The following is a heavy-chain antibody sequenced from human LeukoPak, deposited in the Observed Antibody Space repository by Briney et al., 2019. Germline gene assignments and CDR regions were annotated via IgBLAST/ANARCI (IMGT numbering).Heavy chain of an antibody. J-gene: IGHJ4*02. CDR1: GGPLSSGDYY. CDR2: IYYSGST. D-gene: IGHD3-10*01. V-gene: IGHV4-30-4*02. CDR3: AGREDYFDY. Sequence: PSDTLSLTCTVSGGPLSSGDYYWSWIRQPPGKGLEWIGYIYYSGSTYYNPSLKSRVTISVDTSKNQFSLKLSSVTAADTAVYYCAGREDYFDYWGQGTLVTVSS.